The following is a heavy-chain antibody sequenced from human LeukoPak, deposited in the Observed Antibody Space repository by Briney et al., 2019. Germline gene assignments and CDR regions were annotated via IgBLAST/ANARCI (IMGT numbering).Heavy chain of an antibody. D-gene: IGHD6-13*01. J-gene: IGHJ4*02. CDR1: GGSISSGDYW. V-gene: IGHV4-30-4*01. CDR3: AREPYSSGWFGNFDY. Sequence: KPSETLSLTCTVSGGSISSGDYWWSWIRQPPGKGLEWIGYIYYSGSTYYNPSLQSRITISIDTSENQFSLKLTSVTAADSAVYYCAREPYSSGWFGNFDYWGQGALVTVSS. CDR2: IYYSGST.